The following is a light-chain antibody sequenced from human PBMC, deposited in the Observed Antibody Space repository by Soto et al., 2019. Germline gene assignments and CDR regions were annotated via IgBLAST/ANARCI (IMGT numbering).Light chain of an antibody. CDR3: QQCGSSLPWT. Sequence: EIVLTQSPGTLSLSPGDRATLSCRASQIISSAYLAWYQQRPGQAPRLLIHASSSRATGIPDRFSGSGSGTDFTLTISRLEPEDFAVYYCQQCGSSLPWTFGQGTKVEMK. CDR1: QIISSAY. J-gene: IGKJ1*01. CDR2: ASS. V-gene: IGKV3-20*01.